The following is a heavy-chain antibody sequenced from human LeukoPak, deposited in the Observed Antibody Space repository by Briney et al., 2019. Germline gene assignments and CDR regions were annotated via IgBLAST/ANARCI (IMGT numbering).Heavy chain of an antibody. CDR3: AQGFSSGWYPY. Sequence: GGSLRLSCAVSGFSVSSFGMSWVRQAPGKGLEWISAISLNGETTWYADSVKGRFIISRDNSKNTLYLQLTSLRAEDTAVYYCAQGFSSGWYPYWGQGSLVSVSS. CDR2: ISLNGETT. J-gene: IGHJ4*02. D-gene: IGHD6-19*01. CDR1: GFSVSSFG. V-gene: IGHV3-23*01.